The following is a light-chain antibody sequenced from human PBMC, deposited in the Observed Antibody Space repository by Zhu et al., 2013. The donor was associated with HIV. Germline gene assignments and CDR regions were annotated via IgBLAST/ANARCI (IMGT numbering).Light chain of an antibody. CDR3: QQYHSSVM. CDR2: KAS. J-gene: IGKJ1*01. CDR1: QSISTW. Sequence: DIQMTQSPFTLSASVGDRVTITCRASQSISTWLAWYQQKPGKAPKLLIHKASSLKSGVPSRFSGSGSGTEFTLTINSLQPDDFATYYCQQYHSSVMFGQGTKVEIK. V-gene: IGKV1-5*03.